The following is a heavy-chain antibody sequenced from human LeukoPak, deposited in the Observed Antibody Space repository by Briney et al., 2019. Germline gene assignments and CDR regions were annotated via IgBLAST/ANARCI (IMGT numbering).Heavy chain of an antibody. CDR2: IKQGRSEQ. CDR3: ARLCCTSTSCLKGEDY. D-gene: IGHD2-2*01. Sequence: PGGSLRLSCAASGFTFSSYWMSWVRQAPGKGLEWVATIKQGRSEQYYVDSVKGRFTISRDNAQNSLYLQMNSLTGEDTAVYYCARLCCTSTSCLKGEDYWGQGTLVTVSS. J-gene: IGHJ4*02. CDR1: GFTFSSYW. V-gene: IGHV3-7*01.